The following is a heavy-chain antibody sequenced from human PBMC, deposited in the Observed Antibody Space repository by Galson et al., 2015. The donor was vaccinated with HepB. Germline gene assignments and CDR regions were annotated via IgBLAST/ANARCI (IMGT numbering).Heavy chain of an antibody. CDR3: ARHGHNYYFDY. CDR1: GDSVSGDSVGRGSHY. V-gene: IGHV4-39*01. J-gene: IGHJ4*02. Sequence: ETLSLTCIVSGDSVSGDSVGRGSHYWGWVRQTPGRGLEWMGDINYLGNTYYNPSAKTRITMSVNTSANQFSLKLTSVTAADTALYFCARHGHNYYFDYWGQGIWVTVSS. CDR2: INYLGNT. D-gene: IGHD5-24*01.